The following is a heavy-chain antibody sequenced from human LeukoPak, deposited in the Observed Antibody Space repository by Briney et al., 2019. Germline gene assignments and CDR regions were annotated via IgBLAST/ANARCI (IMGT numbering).Heavy chain of an antibody. Sequence: ASVKVSCKASGYTFTSYGISWVRQAPGQGLEWMGWISAYNGNTNYAQKLQGRVTMTTDTSTSTAYMELRSLRSDDTAVYYCARITMVRGVIITSPYFDYWGQGTLVTASS. CDR3: ARITMVRGVIITSPYFDY. CDR2: ISAYNGNT. J-gene: IGHJ4*02. V-gene: IGHV1-18*01. CDR1: GYTFTSYG. D-gene: IGHD3-10*01.